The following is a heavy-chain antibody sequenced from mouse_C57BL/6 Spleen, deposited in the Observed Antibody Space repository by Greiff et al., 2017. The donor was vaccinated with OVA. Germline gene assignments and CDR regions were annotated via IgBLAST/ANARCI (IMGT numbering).Heavy chain of an antibody. J-gene: IGHJ1*03. V-gene: IGHV1-69*01. CDR3: AATVVATRYFDV. Sequence: VQLQQPGAELVMPGASVKLSCKASGYTFTSYWMHWVKQRPGQGLEWIGEIDPSDSYTNYNQKFKGKSTLTVDKSSSTAYMQLSSLTSEDSAVYYRAATVVATRYFDVWGTGTTVTVSS. CDR1: GYTFTSYW. CDR2: IDPSDSYT. D-gene: IGHD1-1*01.